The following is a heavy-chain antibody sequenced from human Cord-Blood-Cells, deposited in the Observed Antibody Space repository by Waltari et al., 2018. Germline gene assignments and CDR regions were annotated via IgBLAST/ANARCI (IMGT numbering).Heavy chain of an antibody. CDR1: GYTFTGYY. Sequence: QVQLVQSGAEVKKPGASVKVSCKASGYTFTGYYMHWVRQAPGQGLEWMGWINPNSCGTNYAQKFQGRVTMTRDTSISTAYMELSRLRSDDTAVYYCARGHYYEGFDYWGQGTLVTVSS. CDR3: ARGHYYEGFDY. V-gene: IGHV1-2*02. J-gene: IGHJ4*02. CDR2: INPNSCGT. D-gene: IGHD3-22*01.